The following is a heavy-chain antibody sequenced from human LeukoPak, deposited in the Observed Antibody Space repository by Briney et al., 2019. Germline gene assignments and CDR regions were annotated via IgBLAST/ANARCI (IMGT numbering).Heavy chain of an antibody. CDR1: GGTFSSYA. V-gene: IGHV1-69*13. D-gene: IGHD6-13*01. Sequence: SVKVSCKASGGTFSSYAISWVRQAPGQGLEWMGGIIPIFGTANYAQKFQGRVTITADESTSTAYMELSSLRSEDTAVYYCARGREKQQLHFDYWGQGTLVTVSS. CDR2: IIPIFGTA. J-gene: IGHJ4*02. CDR3: ARGREKQQLHFDY.